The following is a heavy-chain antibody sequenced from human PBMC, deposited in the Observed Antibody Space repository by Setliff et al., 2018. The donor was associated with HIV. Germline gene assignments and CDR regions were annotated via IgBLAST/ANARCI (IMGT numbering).Heavy chain of an antibody. CDR2: INPNSGGT. J-gene: IGHJ5*02. D-gene: IGHD6-13*01. Sequence: ASVKVSCKASGYTFTGYYMHWVRQAPGQGLEWMGWINPNSGGTNYAQKFQGRVTMTRDTSISTAYMELSRLRPDDTAVYYCARGGRIAAARFGLFDPWGQGTLVTVSS. CDR3: ARGGRIAAARFGLFDP. V-gene: IGHV1-2*02. CDR1: GYTFTGYY.